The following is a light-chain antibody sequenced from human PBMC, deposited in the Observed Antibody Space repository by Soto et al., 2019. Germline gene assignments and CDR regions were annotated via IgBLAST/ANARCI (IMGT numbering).Light chain of an antibody. J-gene: IGKJ1*01. V-gene: IGKV1-5*01. Sequence: DIQMTQPPSTLSASVGDRVTITCRASQSISSWLAWYQQKPGKAPKLLIYDASSLESGVPSRFSGSGSGTEFTLTISSLQPDDFATYYCQQYNSYKMTFGQGTKVDIK. CDR3: QQYNSYKMT. CDR2: DAS. CDR1: QSISSW.